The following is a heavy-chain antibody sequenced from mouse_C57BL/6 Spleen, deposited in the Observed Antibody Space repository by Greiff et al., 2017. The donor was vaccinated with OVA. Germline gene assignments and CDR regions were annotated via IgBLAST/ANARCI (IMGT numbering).Heavy chain of an antibody. CDR3: ARSYYGSSPFAY. V-gene: IGHV14-2*01. CDR2: IDPEDGET. Sequence: EVQLQQSGAELVKPGASVKLSCTASGFNIKDYYMHWVKQRPEQGLEWIGRIDPEDGETKYAPTFQGKATITADTTSNTAYLQHSSLTSEDTAVYYGARSYYGSSPFAYWGQGTLVTVSA. J-gene: IGHJ3*01. CDR1: GFNIKDYY. D-gene: IGHD1-1*01.